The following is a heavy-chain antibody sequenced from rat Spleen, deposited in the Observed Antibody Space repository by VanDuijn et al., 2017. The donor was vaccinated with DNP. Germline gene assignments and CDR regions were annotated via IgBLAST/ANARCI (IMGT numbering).Heavy chain of an antibody. V-gene: IGHV5S23*01. CDR1: GLTFSNYG. J-gene: IGHJ2*01. CDR3: TTRQGSGTCDY. CDR2: ISSSGGST. Sequence: EVQLVESGGGLVQPGRSLKLSCAASGLTFSNYGMAWVRQAPKKGLEWISTISSSGGSTYYRDSVKGRFTISRDNAKSTLYLQMNSLRSEDTATYYCTTRQGSGTCDYWGQGVIVTVSS. D-gene: IGHD1-3*01.